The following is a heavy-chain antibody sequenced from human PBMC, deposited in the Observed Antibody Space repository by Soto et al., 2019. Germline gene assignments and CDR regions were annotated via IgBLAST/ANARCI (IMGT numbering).Heavy chain of an antibody. Sequence: EVQLVESGGGLVQPGGSLRLSCAAPGFTFSSNSMNWVRQAPGKGLEWVSYISNSSSTIYYADSVKGRFTISRDNAKNSLYLQMNSLRDEDTAVYYCARDSPGRHCSSTSCPRMYVWGQGTTVTVSS. D-gene: IGHD2-2*01. CDR3: ARDSPGRHCSSTSCPRMYV. CDR1: GFTFSSNS. J-gene: IGHJ6*02. CDR2: ISNSSSTI. V-gene: IGHV3-48*02.